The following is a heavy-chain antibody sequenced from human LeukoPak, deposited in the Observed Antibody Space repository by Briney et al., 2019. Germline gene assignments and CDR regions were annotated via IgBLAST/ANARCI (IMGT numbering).Heavy chain of an antibody. CDR2: ISYDGSNK. CDR1: GFTFSSYG. J-gene: IGHJ4*02. Sequence: GGSLRLSCAASGFTFSSYGMHWVRQAPGKGLEWVAVISYDGSNKYYADSVKGRFTISRDNAKNSLYLQMNSLRADDTAVYYCARDVQVATIYPLDYWGQGTLVIVSS. D-gene: IGHD5-12*01. CDR3: ARDVQVATIYPLDY. V-gene: IGHV3-30*03.